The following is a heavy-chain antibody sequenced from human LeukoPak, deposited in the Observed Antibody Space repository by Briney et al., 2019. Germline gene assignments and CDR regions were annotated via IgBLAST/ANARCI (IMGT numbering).Heavy chain of an antibody. V-gene: IGHV4-39*07. CDR2: IYYSGST. Sequence: SETLSLTCTVSGGSISSSSYYSGWIRQPPGKGLEWIGSIYYSGSTYYNPSLKSRVTISVDTSKNQFSLKLSSVTAADTAVYYCARSYDISPIDYWGQGTLVTVSS. CDR3: ARSYDISPIDY. D-gene: IGHD3-9*01. J-gene: IGHJ4*02. CDR1: GGSISSSSYY.